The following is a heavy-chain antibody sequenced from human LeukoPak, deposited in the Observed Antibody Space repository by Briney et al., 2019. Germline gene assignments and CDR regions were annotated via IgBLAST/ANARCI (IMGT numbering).Heavy chain of an antibody. J-gene: IGHJ5*02. Sequence: SETLSLTCAVYGGSFSGYYWSWIRQPPGKGLEWIGEINHSGSTNYNPSLKSRVTISVDTSKNQFSLKLSSVTAADTAVYYCARGPVRNWFDPWGQGTLVTVSS. CDR2: INHSGST. CDR1: GGSFSGYY. V-gene: IGHV4-34*01. CDR3: ARGPVRNWFDP.